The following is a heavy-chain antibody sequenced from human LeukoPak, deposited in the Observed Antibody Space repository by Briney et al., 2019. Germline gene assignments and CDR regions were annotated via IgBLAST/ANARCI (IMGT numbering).Heavy chain of an antibody. CDR3: ARDRCSSTSCYGDDAFDI. D-gene: IGHD2-2*01. V-gene: IGHV1-46*01. CDR2: VNPSGGST. Sequence: ASVKVSCKASGYTFTSYYMHWVRQAPGQGLEWMGIVNPSGGSTSYAQKFQGRVTMTRDTSTSTVYMVLSSLRSEDTAVYYCARDRCSSTSCYGDDAFDIWGQGTMVTVSS. J-gene: IGHJ3*02. CDR1: GYTFTSYY.